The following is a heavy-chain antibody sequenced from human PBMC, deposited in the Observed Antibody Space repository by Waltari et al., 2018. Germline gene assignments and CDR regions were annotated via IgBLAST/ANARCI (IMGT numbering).Heavy chain of an antibody. Sequence: QVQLQESGPGLVKPSETLSLTCPVSGGSISSYYWSWIRRPAGKGLEWIGRIYTSGSTNYNPSLKSRVTMSVDTSKNQFSLKLSSVTAADTAVYYCARDLCSSTSCYLGFQHWGQGTLVTVSS. CDR3: ARDLCSSTSCYLGFQH. CDR2: IYTSGST. J-gene: IGHJ1*01. CDR1: GGSISSYY. V-gene: IGHV4-4*07. D-gene: IGHD2-2*01.